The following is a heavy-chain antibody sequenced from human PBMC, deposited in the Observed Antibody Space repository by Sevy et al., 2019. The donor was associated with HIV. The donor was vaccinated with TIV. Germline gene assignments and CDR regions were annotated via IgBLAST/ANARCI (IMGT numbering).Heavy chain of an antibody. CDR3: ARDLPPSATIVPHFDY. CDR2: ISSDATSI. J-gene: IGHJ4*02. V-gene: IGHV3-48*03. Sequence: GGSLRLSCAASGFAFSSYDIHWVRQAPGKGLDWISFISSDATSINYADSVKGRFTISRDNAKTSLYLQMNSLRAEDTAVYYCARDLPPSATIVPHFDYWSQGALVTVSS. D-gene: IGHD1-26*01. CDR1: GFAFSSYD.